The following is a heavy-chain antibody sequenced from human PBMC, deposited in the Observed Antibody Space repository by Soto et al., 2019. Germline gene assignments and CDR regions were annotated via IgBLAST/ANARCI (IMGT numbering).Heavy chain of an antibody. J-gene: IGHJ3*02. CDR1: GGTLISNA. V-gene: IGHV1-69*01. D-gene: IGHD1-26*01. CDR3: TSRERVEAFDI. CDR2: IIPILGSA. Sequence: QVQLVQSGAEVKKPGSSVKVSCKASGGTLISNAISWVRQAPGQGLEWLGGIIPILGSAIYAQKFQDRVTITADESTSTTYMELNSLRSEDAAVYYCTSRERVEAFDIWGQGTMVTVSS.